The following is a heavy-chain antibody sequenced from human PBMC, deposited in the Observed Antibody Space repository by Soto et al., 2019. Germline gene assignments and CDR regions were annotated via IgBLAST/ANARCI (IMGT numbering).Heavy chain of an antibody. CDR2: IRDGGEST. Sequence: EVQVLESGGGLVEGGGSLRLSCAASGFTFSSYAMSWVRQASGKGLEWVSSIRDGGESTYYADSVKGRFTISRDNSKDTLFLQMNSLRAEDTAKYHCAKVLYYDFSSFYYYGMDVWGQGTTVTVSS. CDR1: GFTFSSYA. CDR3: AKVLYYDFSSFYYYGMDV. J-gene: IGHJ6*02. D-gene: IGHD3-3*01. V-gene: IGHV3-23*01.